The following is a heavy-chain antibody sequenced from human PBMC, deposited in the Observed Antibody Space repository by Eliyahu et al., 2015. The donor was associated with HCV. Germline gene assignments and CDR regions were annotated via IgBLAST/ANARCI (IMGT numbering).Heavy chain of an antibody. CDR3: ARIWYYYGSGSLNWFDP. D-gene: IGHD3-10*01. V-gene: IGHV4-34*01. CDR2: INHSGST. Sequence: QVQLQQWGAGLLKPSETLSLTCAVYXGSFSXYYWSWXRQPPGKGLEWIGEINHSGSTNYNPSLKSRVTISVDTSKNQFSLKLSSVTAADTAVYYCARIWYYYGSGSLNWFDPWGQGTLVTVSS. CDR1: XGSFSXYY. J-gene: IGHJ5*02.